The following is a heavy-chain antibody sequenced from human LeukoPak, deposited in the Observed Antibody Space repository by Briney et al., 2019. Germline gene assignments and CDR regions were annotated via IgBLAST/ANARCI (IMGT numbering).Heavy chain of an antibody. CDR2: FSSSGGST. V-gene: IGHV3-23*01. CDR1: GFTFSSYA. CDR3: AKKSLGKYYYDSSGYPFQH. J-gene: IGHJ1*01. D-gene: IGHD3-22*01. Sequence: GGSLRLSCAASGFTFSSYAMTWVRQAPGKGLEWVSTFSSSGGSTYYADSVKGRFTISRDSSKNTLFLQMNSLRAEDTAVYYCAKKSLGKYYYDSSGYPFQHWGQGTLVTVSS.